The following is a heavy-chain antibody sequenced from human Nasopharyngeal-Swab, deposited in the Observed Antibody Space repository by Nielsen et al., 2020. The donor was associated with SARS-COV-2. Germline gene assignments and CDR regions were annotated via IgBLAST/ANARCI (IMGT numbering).Heavy chain of an antibody. Sequence: GESLKISCAASGFTFSSYWMHWVRQAPGKGLMWVSRINSDGSSTTYADSVKGRFTISRDNAKNTLYLQMNSLRAEDTAVYYCARAGNGDYGPPDYWGQGTLVTVSS. J-gene: IGHJ4*02. CDR2: INSDGSST. CDR3: ARAGNGDYGPPDY. V-gene: IGHV3-74*01. CDR1: GFTFSSYW. D-gene: IGHD4-17*01.